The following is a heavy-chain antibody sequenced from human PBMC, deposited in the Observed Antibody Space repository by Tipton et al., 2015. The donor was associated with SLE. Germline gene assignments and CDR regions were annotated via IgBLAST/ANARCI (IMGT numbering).Heavy chain of an antibody. D-gene: IGHD3-10*01. CDR3: AKNSGSYYFDY. CDR2: IYYSGNT. CDR1: GGSITSSY. J-gene: IGHJ4*02. Sequence: LRLSCAVSGGSITSSYWSWIRQPPGKGLEWVGYIYYSGNTKYNPSLKSRVTISVDTSKNQFSLNLISVTVADTAVYYCAKNSGSYYFDYWGQGAQVTVFS. V-gene: IGHV4-59*01.